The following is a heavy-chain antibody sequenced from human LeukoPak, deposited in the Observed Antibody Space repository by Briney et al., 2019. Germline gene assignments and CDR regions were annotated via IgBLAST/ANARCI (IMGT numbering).Heavy chain of an antibody. CDR2: INHSGST. Sequence: SETLSLTCAVYSGSFSGYYWSWIRQPPGKGLEWIGEINHSGSTNYNPSLKSRVTISIDTSKNQFSLNLSSVTAADTAVYSCARGRLTVANYYYGMDVWGQGTTVTVSS. CDR1: SGSFSGYY. V-gene: IGHV4-34*01. CDR3: ARGRLTVANYYYGMDV. D-gene: IGHD3-9*01. J-gene: IGHJ6*02.